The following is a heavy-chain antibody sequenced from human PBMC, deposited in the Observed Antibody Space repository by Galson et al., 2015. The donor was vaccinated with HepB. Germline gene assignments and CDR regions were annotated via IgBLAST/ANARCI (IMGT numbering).Heavy chain of an antibody. CDR2: TYYRSKWYK. J-gene: IGHJ6*02. V-gene: IGHV6-1*01. CDR1: GDSVSSNSAV. Sequence: CAISGDSVSSNSAVWNWIRQSPSRGLEWLGRTYYRSKWYKDYALFVKSRITIKADTSRNQISLQLNSMTPEDTAVYYCAYGVDVWGQGTTVTVSS. CDR3: AYGVDV.